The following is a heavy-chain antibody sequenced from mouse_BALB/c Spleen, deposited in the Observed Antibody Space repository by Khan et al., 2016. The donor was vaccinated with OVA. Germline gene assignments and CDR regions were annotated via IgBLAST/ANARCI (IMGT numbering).Heavy chain of an antibody. CDR1: GYTFTRYW. CDR2: IYPGDGDT. CDR3: ASHYGSYFDD. V-gene: IGHV1-87*01. J-gene: IGHJ2*01. Sequence: QVQLQQSGAELARPGASVKLSCKASGYTFTRYWIQWVKERPGQGLEWIGAIYPGDGDTRYTQKFKGKATMTADKSSSTAYMQLSSLASEDSAVYYCASHYGSYFDDWGQGTTLTVSS. D-gene: IGHD2-1*01.